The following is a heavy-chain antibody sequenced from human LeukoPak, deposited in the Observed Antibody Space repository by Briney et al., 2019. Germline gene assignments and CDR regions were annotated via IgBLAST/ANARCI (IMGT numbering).Heavy chain of an antibody. CDR1: GFTFSSYA. CDR3: ARDRDIVVVVAASLDY. Sequence: GGSLRLSCAASGFTFSSYAMHWVRQAPGKGLEWVAVISYDGGNKYYADSVKGRFTISRDNSKNTLYLQMNSLRAEDAAVYYCARDRDIVVVVAASLDYWGQGTLVTVSS. CDR2: ISYDGGNK. V-gene: IGHV3-30-3*01. J-gene: IGHJ4*02. D-gene: IGHD2-15*01.